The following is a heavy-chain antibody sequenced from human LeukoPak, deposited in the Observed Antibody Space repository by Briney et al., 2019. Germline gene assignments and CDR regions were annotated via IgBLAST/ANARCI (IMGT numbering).Heavy chain of an antibody. CDR2: TYYWSKWYY. J-gene: IGHJ4*02. V-gene: IGHV6-1*01. D-gene: IGHD1-7*01. CDR3: ARSKNYAFDF. Sequence: SQTLSLTCVASGDSVPGSGVGWHWIRQSPSRGLEWLGKTYYWSKWYYDYAISVKSRITIKPDTSRNQFSLQLDSVTPDDTAMYFCARSKNYAFDFWGPGVLVTVSS. CDR1: GDSVPGSGVG.